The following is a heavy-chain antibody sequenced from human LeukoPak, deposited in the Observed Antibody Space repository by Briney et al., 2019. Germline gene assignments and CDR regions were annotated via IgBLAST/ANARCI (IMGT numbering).Heavy chain of an antibody. CDR1: GGSISSSTAY. Sequence: SETLSLTCTVSGGSISSSTAYWGWIRQPPGKGLEWIGSVYYSGRSRLTISVDASKNQFSLELSSVTAADTAVYYCARRVGASYYFDYWGQGTLVTVSS. V-gene: IGHV4-39*07. J-gene: IGHJ4*02. D-gene: IGHD1-26*01. CDR2: VYYSG. CDR3: ARRVGASYYFDY.